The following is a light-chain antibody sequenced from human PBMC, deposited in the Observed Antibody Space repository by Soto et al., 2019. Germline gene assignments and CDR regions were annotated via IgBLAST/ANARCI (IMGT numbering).Light chain of an antibody. J-gene: IGKJ5*01. Sequence: EILMTPYPAPLSLPPGERAPIPCRASQYITIYLAWYQQKPGQAHRLLIYDASNRATGIPARFSGSGSGTDFTLTISSLEPDEFAVYYCQQCADWPITFGKGTRLEIK. V-gene: IGKV3-11*01. CDR3: QQCADWPIT. CDR1: QYITIY. CDR2: DAS.